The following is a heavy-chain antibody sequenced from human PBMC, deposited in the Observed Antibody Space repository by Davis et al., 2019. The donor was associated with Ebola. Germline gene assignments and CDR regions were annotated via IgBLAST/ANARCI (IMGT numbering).Heavy chain of an antibody. CDR3: ARTAYVSTYKIAPWIRDSSGYWLFDY. CDR1: GGSISSYY. V-gene: IGHV4-59*12. Sequence: PSETLSLTCTVSGGSISSYYWSWIRQPPGKGLEWIGYIYYSGSTNYNPSLKSRVTISVDTSKNQFSLKLSSVTAADTAVYYCARTAYVSTYKIAPWIRDSSGYWLFDYWGQGTLVTVSS. CDR2: IYYSGST. D-gene: IGHD3-22*01. J-gene: IGHJ4*02.